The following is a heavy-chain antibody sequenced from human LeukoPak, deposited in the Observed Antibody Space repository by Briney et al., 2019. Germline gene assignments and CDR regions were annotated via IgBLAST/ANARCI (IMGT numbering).Heavy chain of an antibody. CDR3: AREPHYYDSSGYNSFDY. CDR2: ISAYNGNT. V-gene: IGHV1-18*01. Sequence: GASVKVSCKASGYTFTSYGISWVGQAPGQGVEWMGWISAYNGNTNYEQKLQGRGTITTDTSTSTAYMELRSLRSDDTAAYYCAREPHYYDSSGYNSFDYWGQGTLVTVSS. CDR1: GYTFTSYG. D-gene: IGHD3-22*01. J-gene: IGHJ4*02.